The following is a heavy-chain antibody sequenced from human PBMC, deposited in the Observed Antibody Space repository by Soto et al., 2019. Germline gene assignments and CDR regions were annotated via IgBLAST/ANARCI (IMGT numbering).Heavy chain of an antibody. CDR2: ISYDGSNK. J-gene: IGHJ4*02. CDR1: GFTFSSYG. V-gene: IGHV3-30*18. D-gene: IGHD1-26*01. Sequence: PGGSLRLSCAASGFTFSSYGMHWVRQAPGKGLEWVAVISYDGSNKYYADSVKGRFTISRDNSKNTLYLQMNSLRAEDTAVYYCAKDLFPPGWELQGGFDYWGQGTLVTVSS. CDR3: AKDLFPPGWELQGGFDY.